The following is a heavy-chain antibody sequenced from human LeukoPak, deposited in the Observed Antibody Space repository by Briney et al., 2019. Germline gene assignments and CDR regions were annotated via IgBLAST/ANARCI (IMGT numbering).Heavy chain of an antibody. CDR3: AKITRGYSYGFCPD. J-gene: IGHJ4*02. Sequence: GGSLRLSCAASGFTFSSYAMTWVRQAPGKGLEWVSAISGSGGSTYYADSVKGRFTISRDNSKNTLYLQMNSLRAEDTAVYYCAKITRGYSYGFCPDWGQGTLVTVSS. CDR1: GFTFSSYA. V-gene: IGHV3-23*01. CDR2: ISGSGGST. D-gene: IGHD5-18*01.